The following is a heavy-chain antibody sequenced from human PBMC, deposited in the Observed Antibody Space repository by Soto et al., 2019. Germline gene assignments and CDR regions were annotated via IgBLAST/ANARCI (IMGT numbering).Heavy chain of an antibody. CDR1: GGTFSSYA. Sequence: SVKVSCKASGGTFSSYAISWVRQAPGQGLEWMGGIIPIFGTANYAQKFQGRVTMTRDTSISTAYMELSRLRSDDTAVYYCARGTHVLRYFDWLYYFDYWGQGTLVTVSS. J-gene: IGHJ4*02. V-gene: IGHV1-69*05. CDR2: IIPIFGTA. CDR3: ARGTHVLRYFDWLYYFDY. D-gene: IGHD3-9*01.